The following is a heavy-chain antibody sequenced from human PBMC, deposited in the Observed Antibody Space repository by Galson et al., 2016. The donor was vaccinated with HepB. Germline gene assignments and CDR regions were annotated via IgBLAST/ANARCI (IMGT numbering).Heavy chain of an antibody. CDR2: LSRSGDST. D-gene: IGHD1-1*01. Sequence: SLRLSCAASGFTFSNYGMTWVRQAPGKGLEVVSSLSRSGDSTHYADSVKGRFTITGDNSRNTLYVQMNNLRAADTAVYYCTTWIDDHFDCWGRGTLVTVST. J-gene: IGHJ4*02. CDR3: TTWIDDHFDC. V-gene: IGHV3-23*01. CDR1: GFTFSNYG.